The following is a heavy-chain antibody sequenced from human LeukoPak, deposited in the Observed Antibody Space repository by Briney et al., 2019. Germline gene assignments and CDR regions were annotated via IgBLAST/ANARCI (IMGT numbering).Heavy chain of an antibody. D-gene: IGHD3-22*01. J-gene: IGHJ4*02. CDR3: ARSETSYYYDSSGPYYFDY. CDR1: GFTFSSYS. Sequence: GGSLRLSCAASGFTFSSYSMNWVRQAPGKGLEWVANIKQDGSEKYYVDSVKGRFTITRDNAKNSLYLQMNSLRAEDTAVYYCARSETSYYYDSSGPYYFDYWGQGTLVTVSS. V-gene: IGHV3-7*01. CDR2: IKQDGSEK.